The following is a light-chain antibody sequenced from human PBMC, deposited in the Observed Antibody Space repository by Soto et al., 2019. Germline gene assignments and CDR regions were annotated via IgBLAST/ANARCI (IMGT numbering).Light chain of an antibody. CDR2: DAS. CDR1: QDIGTY. V-gene: IGKV1-8*01. J-gene: IGKJ4*01. Sequence: AIRMTQSPSSFSASTGDRVSITCRATQDIGTYLAWYQQIPGKAPKLLIYDASTLQTGVPSRFSGSGSGTDFTLTISYLQSEDFGTYYCQQFDTFLLTFGGGTKVDIK. CDR3: QQFDTFLLT.